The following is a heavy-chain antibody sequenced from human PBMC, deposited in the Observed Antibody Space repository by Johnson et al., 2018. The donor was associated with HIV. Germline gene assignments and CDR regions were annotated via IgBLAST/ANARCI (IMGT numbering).Heavy chain of an antibody. V-gene: IGHV3-11*01. D-gene: IGHD6-13*01. Sequence: VQLVESWGGLVKPGGSLRLSCAASGFTFSDYYMSWIRQAPGKGLEWVSYISSSGSTIYYADSVKGRFTISRDNAKNSLYLQMSSLRAEDTAIYYCARPNRPQYRSTFDIWGQGTKVTVSS. CDR3: ARPNRPQYRSTFDI. CDR2: ISSSGSTI. J-gene: IGHJ3*02. CDR1: GFTFSDYY.